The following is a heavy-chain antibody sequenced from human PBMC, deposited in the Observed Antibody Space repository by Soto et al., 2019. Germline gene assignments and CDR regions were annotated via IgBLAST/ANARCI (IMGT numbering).Heavy chain of an antibody. D-gene: IGHD2-8*01. CDR3: AKGDQERQWVFLQN. Sequence: VQLLESGGGLIQPGGSLRLSCVASGFTFSDYAMTWVRQAPGKGMGGVSTISGSAGDTFYADSVKGRFTISRDNSKRTLYLEMHSLRAEDTAGYYCAKGDQERQWVFLQNWGQGTLVTVSS. J-gene: IGHJ4*02. CDR2: ISGSAGDT. CDR1: GFTFSDYA. V-gene: IGHV3-23*01.